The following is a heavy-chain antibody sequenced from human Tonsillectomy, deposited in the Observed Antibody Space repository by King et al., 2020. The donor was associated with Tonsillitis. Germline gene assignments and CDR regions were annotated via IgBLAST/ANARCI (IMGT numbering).Heavy chain of an antibody. Sequence: VQLVESGGDLVQPGGSLRLSCAASGFTFSDYAMTWVRQAPGKGLEWVSGISISGNNTYYAAPVKGRFTISRDNSKNTLHLQMNSLRAEDTAIYYCVMTTPYYFDYWGQGTLVTVSS. CDR3: VMTTPYYFDY. V-gene: IGHV3-23*04. J-gene: IGHJ4*02. CDR1: GFTFSDYA. CDR2: ISISGNNT. D-gene: IGHD1-1*01.